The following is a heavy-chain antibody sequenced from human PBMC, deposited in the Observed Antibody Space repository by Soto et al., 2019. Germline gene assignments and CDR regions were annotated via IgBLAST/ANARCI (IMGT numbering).Heavy chain of an antibody. CDR3: TTDPTGGWFDP. CDR2: IKSKTDGGTT. J-gene: IGHJ5*02. Sequence: VQLVESGGGVVQPGRSLRLSCAASGFTFSSYAMHWVRQAPGKGLEWVGRIKSKTDGGTTDYAAPVKGRFTISRDDSKNTLYLQINSLKIEDTALYYCTTDPTGGWFDPWGQGTLVTVSS. CDR1: GFTFSSYA. D-gene: IGHD4-17*01. V-gene: IGHV3-15*07.